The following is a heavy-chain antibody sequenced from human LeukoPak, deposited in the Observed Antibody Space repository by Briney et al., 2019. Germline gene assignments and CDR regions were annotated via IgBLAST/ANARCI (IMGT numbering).Heavy chain of an antibody. CDR2: IYSGGNT. D-gene: IGHD2-15*01. V-gene: IGHV3-53*01. J-gene: IGHJ3*02. Sequence: PGGSLRLSCAASGFTVSSIHMSWVRPAPGEGLECVSVIYSGGNTYYADSVKGRFTISRDNSKNTLYLQMNNLRAEDTAVYYCARDLGRDSFDIWGQGTKVTVSS. CDR1: GFTVSSIH. CDR3: ARDLGRDSFDI.